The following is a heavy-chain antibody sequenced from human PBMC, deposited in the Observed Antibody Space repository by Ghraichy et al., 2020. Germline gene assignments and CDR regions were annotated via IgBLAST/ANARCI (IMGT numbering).Heavy chain of an antibody. J-gene: IGHJ6*03. D-gene: IGHD3-9*01. CDR3: ANLLYDILTATHQYYYMDV. Sequence: SCAASGFTFSSFGMHWVHQAPGKGLEWVAFIRYNGDTKYYADSVKGRFTISRDNSKNTLYLQMNSLRTEDTAVYYCANLLYDILTATHQYYYMDVWGKGTTVTVSS. CDR2: IRYNGDTK. V-gene: IGHV3-30*02. CDR1: GFTFSSFG.